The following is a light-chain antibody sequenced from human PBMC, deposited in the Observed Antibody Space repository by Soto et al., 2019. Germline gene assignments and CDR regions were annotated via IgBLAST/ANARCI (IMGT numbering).Light chain of an antibody. CDR2: DAS. J-gene: IGKJ4*01. CDR1: QNVYFY. CDR3: QQRTDWLLT. Sequence: EIVLTQSPATLSLSPGERATVSCRASQNVYFYLAWYQQKPGQAPRLLIYDASNRATGIPTRFSGSGSGTDFTLTISRLETEDFAVYYCQQRTDWLLTFGGGTKV. V-gene: IGKV3-11*01.